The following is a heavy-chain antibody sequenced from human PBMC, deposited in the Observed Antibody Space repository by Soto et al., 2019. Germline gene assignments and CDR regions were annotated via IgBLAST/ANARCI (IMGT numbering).Heavy chain of an antibody. V-gene: IGHV3-33*01. CDR1: GFTFSSYG. CDR3: ARGCSTSCYGDYYYYYGMAV. J-gene: IGHJ6*01. CDR2: IWYDGSNK. D-gene: IGHD2-2*01. Sequence: PGGSLRLSCAASGFTFSSYGMHWVRQAPGKGLEWVAVIWYDGSNKYYADSVRGRFTISRDNSKNTLYLQMNSLRAEDTAVYYCARGCSTSCYGDYYYYYGMAVWGQGTTVTVSS.